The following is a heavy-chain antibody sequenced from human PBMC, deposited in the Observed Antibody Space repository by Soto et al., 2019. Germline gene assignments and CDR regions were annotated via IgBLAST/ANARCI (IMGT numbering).Heavy chain of an antibody. CDR1: GVSISSGGYY. J-gene: IGHJ4*02. D-gene: IGHD2-15*01. CDR3: AKTFGFCSGGTCRRGFDS. V-gene: IGHV4-31*03. Sequence: SGTLSLTCTVSGVSISSGGYYWSWIRQHPGKGLEWIGYIYYSGSTYYNPSLKSRVTISVDTSKNQFSLKLSSVTAADTAVYYWAKTFGFCSGGTCRRGFDSGGRETRVTVP. CDR2: IYYSGST.